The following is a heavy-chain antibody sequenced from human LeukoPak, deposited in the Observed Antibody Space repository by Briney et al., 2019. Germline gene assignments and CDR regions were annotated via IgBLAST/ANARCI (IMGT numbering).Heavy chain of an antibody. D-gene: IGHD3-10*01. CDR3: ARAGPMVRVFDY. CDR2: IYYSGST. V-gene: IGHV4-59*01. CDR1: GGSISSYY. Sequence: SETLSLTCTVSGGSISSYYWSWIRQPPGKGLEWIGYIYYSGSTNYNPSLKSRVTISVDASKNQSSLKLSSVTAADTAVYYCARAGPMVRVFDYWGQGTLVTVSS. J-gene: IGHJ4*02.